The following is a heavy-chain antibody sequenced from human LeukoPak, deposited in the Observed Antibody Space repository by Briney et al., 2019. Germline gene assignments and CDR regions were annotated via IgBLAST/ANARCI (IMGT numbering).Heavy chain of an antibody. CDR1: GGSISSYY. CDR3: ARSLVTTFDY. CDR2: IYYSGST. J-gene: IGHJ4*02. V-gene: IGHV4-59*01. D-gene: IGHD5-18*01. Sequence: SETLSLTCTVSGGSISSYYWSWIRQPPGKGLEWIGYIYYSGSTNYNPSLKSRVTISVDTSKNRFTLKLSSVTAADTAVYYCARSLVTTFDYWGQGTLVTVSS.